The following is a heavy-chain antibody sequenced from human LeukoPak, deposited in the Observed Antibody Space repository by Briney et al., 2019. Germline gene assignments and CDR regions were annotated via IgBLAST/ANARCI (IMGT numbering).Heavy chain of an antibody. J-gene: IGHJ6*03. V-gene: IGHV4-59*01. CDR2: IYYSGST. CDR3: ARVPIVVVPAAISSYYYYYMDV. CDR1: GGSISSYY. D-gene: IGHD2-2*02. Sequence: PSETLSLTCTVSGGSISSYYWSWIRQPPGKGLEWIGYIYYSGSTNYNPSLTSGVTISVDTSKNQFSLKLSSVTAADTAVYYCARVPIVVVPAAISSYYYYYMDVWGKGTTVTVSS.